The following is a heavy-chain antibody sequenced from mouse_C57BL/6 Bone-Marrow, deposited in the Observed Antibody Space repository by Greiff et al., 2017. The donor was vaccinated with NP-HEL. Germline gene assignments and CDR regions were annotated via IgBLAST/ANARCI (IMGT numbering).Heavy chain of an antibody. Sequence: QVQLQQPGAELVKPGASVKLSCKASGYTFTSYWMQWVKQRPGQGLEWIGEIDPSDSYTNYNQKFKGKATLTVDTSSSTAYMQHSSLTSEDSAVYYCARWPFDYWGQGTTLTVSS. CDR3: ARWPFDY. CDR1: GYTFTSYW. V-gene: IGHV1-50*01. J-gene: IGHJ2*01. CDR2: IDPSDSYT.